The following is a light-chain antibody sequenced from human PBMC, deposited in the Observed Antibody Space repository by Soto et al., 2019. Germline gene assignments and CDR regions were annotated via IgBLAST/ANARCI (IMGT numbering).Light chain of an antibody. Sequence: QCLLTLPDSVSGPRGQSITISCSGTRSDIGAYDLVSWYQQHPGRAPKLIIYEVSHRFSGLSYRFSGSKSGNTASLTISGLQAEDEGDYYCTSFAPGRIYVFGSGTKVTVL. CDR1: RSDIGAYDL. CDR2: EVS. CDR3: TSFAPGRIYV. V-gene: IGLV2-14*03. J-gene: IGLJ1*01.